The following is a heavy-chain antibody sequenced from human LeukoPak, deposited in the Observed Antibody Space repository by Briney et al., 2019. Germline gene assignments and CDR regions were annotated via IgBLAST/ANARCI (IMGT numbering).Heavy chain of an antibody. CDR2: IIPIFGTA. Sequence: SVKVSCKASGGTFSSYAISWVRQAPGQGLEWMGGIIPIFGTANYAQKFQGRVTITADESTSTAYMELSSLRSEDTAVYYCAHLHAANDNEPNDYWGQGTLVTVSS. J-gene: IGHJ4*02. CDR1: GGTFSSYA. D-gene: IGHD1-1*01. V-gene: IGHV1-69*13. CDR3: AHLHAANDNEPNDY.